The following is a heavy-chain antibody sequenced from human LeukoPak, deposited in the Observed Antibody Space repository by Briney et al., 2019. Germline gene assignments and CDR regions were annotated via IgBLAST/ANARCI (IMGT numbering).Heavy chain of an antibody. Sequence: SETLSLTCTVSGGSVSSGNYYWSWIRQPPGKELEWIGYMYYSGSTNYNPSLKSRATISADTSKNQFSLKLTSVTAADTAVYYCARGMPWRSPKPLDYWGQGTLVTVSS. D-gene: IGHD2-2*01. J-gene: IGHJ4*02. CDR1: GGSVSSGNYY. CDR3: ARGMPWRSPKPLDY. CDR2: MYYSGST. V-gene: IGHV4-61*01.